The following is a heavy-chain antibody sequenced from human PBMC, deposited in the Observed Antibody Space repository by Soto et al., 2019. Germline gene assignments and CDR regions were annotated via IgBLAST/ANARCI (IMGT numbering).Heavy chain of an antibody. Sequence: QAQLVESGGGVVQPGTSLRLSCAASGFTISTHGMHWVRQAPGKGLEWLATIWYDGSNKFYAESVKGRFSISKDNSKNTLYLQMSSLRAEHKAVYYCPAATTSNFHFPYWGQGTQVTVSS. J-gene: IGHJ4*02. V-gene: IGHV3-33*03. CDR2: IWYDGSNK. D-gene: IGHD1-1*01. CDR1: GFTISTHG. CDR3: PAATTSNFHFPY.